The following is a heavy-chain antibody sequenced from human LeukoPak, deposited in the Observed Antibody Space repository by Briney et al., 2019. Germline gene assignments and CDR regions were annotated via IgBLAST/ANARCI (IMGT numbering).Heavy chain of an antibody. D-gene: IGHD6-13*01. CDR1: GGSISSYY. CDR2: IYYSGST. V-gene: IGHV4-59*01. Sequence: SETLSLTCTVSGGSISSYYWSWIRQPPGKGLEWIGYIYYSGSTNYNPSLKSRVTISVDTSKNQFSLMLSSMTAADTAVYYCAKQQLVGGGWFDPWGQGTLVTVPS. J-gene: IGHJ5*02. CDR3: AKQQLVGGGWFDP.